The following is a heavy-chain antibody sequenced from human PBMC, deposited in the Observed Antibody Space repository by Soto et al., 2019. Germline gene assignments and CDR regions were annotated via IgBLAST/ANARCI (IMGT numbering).Heavy chain of an antibody. CDR1: GYTFTSYG. V-gene: IGHV1-18*04. CDR3: AREDGDYYDSSGPTDNNWFDP. Sequence: ASVKFSCKASGYTFTSYGISWVRQAPGQGLEWMGWISAYNGNTNYAQKLQGRVTMTTDTSTSTAYMELRSLRSDDTAVYYCAREDGDYYDSSGPTDNNWFDPWGQGTLVTVSS. D-gene: IGHD3-22*01. CDR2: ISAYNGNT. J-gene: IGHJ5*02.